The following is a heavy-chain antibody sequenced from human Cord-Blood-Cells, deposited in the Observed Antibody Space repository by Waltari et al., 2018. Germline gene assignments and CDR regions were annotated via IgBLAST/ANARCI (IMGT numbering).Heavy chain of an antibody. CDR3: TRLAPSDIDY. Sequence: EVQLVESGGGLVQPGGSLKLSCAASGFTFSCSAMHWVRQASGKGLEWVGRIRSKANSYATAYAASVKGRFTIARDDSKNTAYLQMNSLKTEDTAVYYCTRLAPSDIDYWGQGTLVTVSS. CDR1: GFTFSCSA. V-gene: IGHV3-73*02. J-gene: IGHJ4*02. D-gene: IGHD2-2*01. CDR2: IRSKANSYAT.